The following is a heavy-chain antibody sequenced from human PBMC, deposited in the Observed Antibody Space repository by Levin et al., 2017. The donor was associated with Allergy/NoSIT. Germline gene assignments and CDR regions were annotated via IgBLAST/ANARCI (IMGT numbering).Heavy chain of an antibody. D-gene: IGHD3-16*01. J-gene: IGHJ4*02. V-gene: IGHV3-21*04. Sequence: GESLKISCEASGFTFSLYSFNWVRQFPGKGLQWVSSISTSGSDISYADSVKGRFTISRDDADNSVFLQMNSLRAEDSALYYCTTSLWGSCPTEYWGQGTLVTVSS. CDR2: ISTSGSDI. CDR1: GFTFSLYS. CDR3: TTSLWGSCPTEY.